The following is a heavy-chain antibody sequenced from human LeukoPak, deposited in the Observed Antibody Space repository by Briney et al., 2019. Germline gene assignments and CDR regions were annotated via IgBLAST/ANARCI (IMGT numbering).Heavy chain of an antibody. CDR2: IYYSGST. Sequence: PSETLSLTCAVYGGSFSSYYWGWIRQPPGKGLEWIGSIYYSGSTYYNPSLKSRVTISVDTSKNQFSLKLSSVTAADTAVYYCARRGWYEGIYYFDYWGQGTLVTVSS. CDR3: ARRGWYEGIYYFDY. V-gene: IGHV4-39*01. J-gene: IGHJ4*02. CDR1: GGSFSSYY. D-gene: IGHD6-19*01.